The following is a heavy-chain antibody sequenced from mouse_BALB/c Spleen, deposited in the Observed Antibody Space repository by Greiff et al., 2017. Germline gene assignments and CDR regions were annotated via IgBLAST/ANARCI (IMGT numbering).Heavy chain of an antibody. CDR1: GFNIKDTY. J-gene: IGHJ4*01. Sequence: VQLQQSGAELVKPGASVKLSCTASGFNIKDTYMHWVKQRPEQGLEWIGRIDPANGNTKYDPKFQGKATITADTSSNTAYLQLSSLTSEDTAVYYCARVYYYGSSPHYYAMDYWGQGTSVTVSS. V-gene: IGHV14-3*02. D-gene: IGHD1-1*01. CDR2: IDPANGNT. CDR3: ARVYYYGSSPHYYAMDY.